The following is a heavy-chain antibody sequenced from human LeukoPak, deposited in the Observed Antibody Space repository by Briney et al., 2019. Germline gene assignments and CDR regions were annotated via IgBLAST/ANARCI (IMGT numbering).Heavy chain of an antibody. CDR3: ARGYSYGYGY. J-gene: IGHJ4*02. V-gene: IGHV3-23*01. D-gene: IGHD5-18*01. Sequence: PGGSLRLSCAASGFTFSSYAMSWVRQAPGKGLQWVSAISASGGSTYYADSVKGRFTISRDNSKNTLYLQMNSLRAEDTAVYYCARGYSYGYGYWGQGTLVTVSS. CDR2: ISASGGST. CDR1: GFTFSSYA.